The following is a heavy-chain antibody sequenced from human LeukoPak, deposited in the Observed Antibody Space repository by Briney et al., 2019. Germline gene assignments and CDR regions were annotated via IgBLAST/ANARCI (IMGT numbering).Heavy chain of an antibody. Sequence: GGSLRLSRAASGFTFDDYAMHWVRHAPGKGLEGVSGISWNSGSIGYADSVKGRFTISRDNAKNSLYLQMNSLRAEDTALYYCSKDIKLREYSYGLADAFDIWGQGTMVTVSS. V-gene: IGHV3-9*01. D-gene: IGHD5-18*01. CDR1: GFTFDDYA. CDR2: ISWNSGSI. J-gene: IGHJ3*02. CDR3: SKDIKLREYSYGLADAFDI.